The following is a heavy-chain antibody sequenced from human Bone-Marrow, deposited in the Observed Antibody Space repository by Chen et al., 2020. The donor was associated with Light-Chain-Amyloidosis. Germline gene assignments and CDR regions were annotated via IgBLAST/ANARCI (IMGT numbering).Heavy chain of an antibody. D-gene: IGHD3-3*01. V-gene: IGHV1-2*02. CDR3: ARDFWVAGFTTTNWFDP. CDR2: INLNSGDT. J-gene: IGHJ5*02. CDR1: GFTFTNYR. Sequence: QVQMVQSGAEVRKPGASVKVSCKTSGFTFTNYRIHWVRQAPGQGLEWMGWINLNSGDTKYAEKFQGRVTLTRDTSTTTSYMELSGLRSDDTALYYYARDFWVAGFTTTNWFDPWGQGTLITVSS.